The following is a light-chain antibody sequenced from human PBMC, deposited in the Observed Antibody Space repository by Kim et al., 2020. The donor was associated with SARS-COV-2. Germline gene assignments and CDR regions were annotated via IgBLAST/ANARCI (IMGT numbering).Light chain of an antibody. CDR2: EDN. CDR1: KLGDKY. CDR3: QAWDSSTFYV. J-gene: IGLJ1*01. Sequence: PGQTPRITGSGDKLGDKYTCWYQQKPGQSPLLVMYEDNKRPSGIPERFSGSNSGNTATLTISGTQAVDEADYYCQAWDSSTFYVFGTGTKVTVL. V-gene: IGLV3-1*01.